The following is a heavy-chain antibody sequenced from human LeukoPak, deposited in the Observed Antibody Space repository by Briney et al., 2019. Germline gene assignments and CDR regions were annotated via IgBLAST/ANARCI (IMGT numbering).Heavy chain of an antibody. CDR1: GFTFSNAW. CDR2: IYYSGST. Sequence: GSLRLSCAASGFTFSNAWLSWVRQAPGKGLEWVGYIYYSGSTNYNPSLKSRVTISVDTSKNQFSLKLSSVTAADTAVYYCARMQAWVGGTTGPRGFDYWGQGTLVTVSS. D-gene: IGHD1-26*01. J-gene: IGHJ4*02. V-gene: IGHV4-59*01. CDR3: ARMQAWVGGTTGPRGFDY.